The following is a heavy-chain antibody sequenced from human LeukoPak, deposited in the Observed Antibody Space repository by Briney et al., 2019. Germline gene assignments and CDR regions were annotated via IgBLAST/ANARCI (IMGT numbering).Heavy chain of an antibody. CDR2: INHSGST. CDR3: ARGLSYRRTSCLDY. V-gene: IGHV4-39*07. CDR1: GGSISSSSYY. Sequence: PSETLSLTCTVSGGSISSSSYYWGWIRQPPGKGLEWIGEINHSGSTNYNPSLKSRVTISVDTSKNQFSLKLSSVTAADTAVYYCARGLSYRRTSCLDYWGQGTLVTVSS. D-gene: IGHD2-2*01. J-gene: IGHJ4*02.